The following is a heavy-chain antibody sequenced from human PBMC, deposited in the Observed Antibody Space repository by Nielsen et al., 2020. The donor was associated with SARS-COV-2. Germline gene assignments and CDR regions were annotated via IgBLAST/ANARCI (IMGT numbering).Heavy chain of an antibody. J-gene: IGHJ6*02. CDR3: ARGVVHYYGSGSYYSRYYYYYGMDV. CDR2: IYYSGNT. V-gene: IGHV4-39*07. D-gene: IGHD3-10*01. Sequence: PGKGLEWIGNIYYSGNTYYNPSLKSRVTISVDTSKNQFSLKLSSVTAADTAVYYCARGVVHYYGSGSYYSRYYYYYGMDVWGQGTTVTVSS.